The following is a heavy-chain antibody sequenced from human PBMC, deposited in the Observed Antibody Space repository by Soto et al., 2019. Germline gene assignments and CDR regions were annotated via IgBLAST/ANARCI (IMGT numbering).Heavy chain of an antibody. J-gene: IGHJ6*02. V-gene: IGHV4-59*01. CDR2: IYYSGST. D-gene: IGHD3-10*01. Sequence: SETLSLTCTVSGGSISSYYWSWIRQPPGKGLEWIGYIYYSGSTNYNPSLKSRVTISVDTSKNQFSLKLSSVTAADTAVYYCASSPFSYGSGSYYNVYYYYGMDVWGQGTTVTVSS. CDR3: ASSPFSYGSGSYYNVYYYYGMDV. CDR1: GGSISSYY.